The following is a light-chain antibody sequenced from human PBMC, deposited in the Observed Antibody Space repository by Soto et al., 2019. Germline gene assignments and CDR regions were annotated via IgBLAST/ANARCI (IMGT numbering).Light chain of an antibody. CDR1: QSVSSY. CDR2: DAS. Sequence: EIVLTQSPATLSLSPGERATLSCRASQSVSSYLAWYQQKPGQAPRLLIYDASNRATGIPARFSGSGSGTDFTLTISSIEPADFAVYSCQQPYTFGQGTKLEIK. J-gene: IGKJ2*01. CDR3: QQPYT. V-gene: IGKV3-11*01.